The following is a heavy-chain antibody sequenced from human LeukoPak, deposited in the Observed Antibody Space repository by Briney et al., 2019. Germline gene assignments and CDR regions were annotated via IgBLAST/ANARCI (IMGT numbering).Heavy chain of an antibody. D-gene: IGHD3-22*01. Sequence: PGGSLRLSCAASGFTFSSYSMNWVRQAPGKGLEWVSSISSSSSYIYYADSVKGRFTISRDNAKNSLYLQMNSLRAEDTAVYYCARDRIYYGSSGLDYWGQGTLVTVSS. CDR1: GFTFSSYS. V-gene: IGHV3-21*01. J-gene: IGHJ4*02. CDR3: ARDRIYYGSSGLDY. CDR2: ISSSSSYI.